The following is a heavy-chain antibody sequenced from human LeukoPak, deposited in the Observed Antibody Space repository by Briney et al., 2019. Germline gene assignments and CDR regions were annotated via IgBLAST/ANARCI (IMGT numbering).Heavy chain of an antibody. D-gene: IGHD2-21*01. CDR3: TRDTGCSGGACYSFYDY. CDR1: GFTFSSYW. V-gene: IGHV3-7*01. J-gene: IGHJ4*02. CDR2: IKEDGSAK. Sequence: GGSLRLSCAASGFTFSSYWMTWVRQAPGQGLEWVANIKEDGSAKYHVDSVKGRFTISRDNAKNSLYLQMNSLRVEDAAVYYCTRDTGCSGGACYSFYDYWGQGTLVTVSS.